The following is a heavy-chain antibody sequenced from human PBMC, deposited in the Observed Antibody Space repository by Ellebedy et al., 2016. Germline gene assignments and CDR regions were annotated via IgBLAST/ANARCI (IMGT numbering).Heavy chain of an antibody. Sequence: GESLKISCAASGFTFSGFAMSWVRQAPGKGLEWVSTISSAGSPNYADSVRGRFTIPRDSSKETLYLEMDSLRADDTAIYYCAKCRHSTGCLLDSWGQGTLVTVSS. CDR3: AKCRHSTGCLLDS. J-gene: IGHJ4*02. D-gene: IGHD6-19*01. CDR2: ISSAGSP. CDR1: GFTFSGFA. V-gene: IGHV3-23*01.